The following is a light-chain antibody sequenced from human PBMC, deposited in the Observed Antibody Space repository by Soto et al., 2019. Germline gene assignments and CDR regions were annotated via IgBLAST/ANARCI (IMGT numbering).Light chain of an antibody. Sequence: DVVMTQSPDSLAVYLGERATINCKYSQSVLFTAKNKNYLAWVQQKPGQPPKLLIYWASTRESGVPDRFNGSGAGTDFTLTISNLQPEDVAVYYCHQYYSFPHSFGQGTRLEMK. J-gene: IGKJ2*01. V-gene: IGKV4-1*01. CDR1: QSVLFTAKNKNY. CDR3: HQYYSFPHS. CDR2: WAS.